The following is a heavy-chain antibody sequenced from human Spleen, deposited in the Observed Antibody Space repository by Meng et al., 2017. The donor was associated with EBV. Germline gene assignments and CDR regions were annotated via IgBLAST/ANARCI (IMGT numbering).Heavy chain of an antibody. Sequence: QVVLLQSGLEVKTPGASVKASCKAYGGTLISDINWVRQAPGQGLEWMGGIIPISYTASYTQKFQGRVTIIADESTNTAYMELTSLTSEDTAVYYCASPGFCGVDCYPRDFDYWGQGTLVTVSS. CDR1: GGTLISD. V-gene: IGHV1-69*01. D-gene: IGHD2-21*01. J-gene: IGHJ4*01. CDR2: IIPISYTA. CDR3: ASPGFCGVDCYPRDFDY.